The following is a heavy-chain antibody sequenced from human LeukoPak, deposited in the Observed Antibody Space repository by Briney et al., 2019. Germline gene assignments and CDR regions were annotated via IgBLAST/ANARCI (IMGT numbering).Heavy chain of an antibody. Sequence: PSETLSLTCTVSGGSMSGYYWSWVRQPPGEGLEWIGEIHHSGYTNYYPSLKSRVTISVDKSKNHFSLELTSVTAADTAVYYCAQSRGHYCLGYWGQGTLVTVSS. D-gene: IGHD3-22*01. J-gene: IGHJ4*02. CDR1: GGSMSGYY. CDR2: IHHSGYT. V-gene: IGHV4-34*03. CDR3: AQSRGHYCLGY.